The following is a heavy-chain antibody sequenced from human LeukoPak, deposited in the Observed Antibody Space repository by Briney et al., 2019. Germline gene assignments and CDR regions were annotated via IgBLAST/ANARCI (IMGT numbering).Heavy chain of an antibody. Sequence: ASVKVSCKASGYTFTGYYMHWVRQAPGQGLEWMGWINPNSGGTNYAQKFQGRVTMTRDTSISTAYMELGRLRSDDTAVYYCARDRRSSSWYSGFDYWGQGTLVTVSS. CDR3: ARDRRSSSWYSGFDY. CDR2: INPNSGGT. D-gene: IGHD6-13*01. CDR1: GYTFTGYY. V-gene: IGHV1-2*02. J-gene: IGHJ4*02.